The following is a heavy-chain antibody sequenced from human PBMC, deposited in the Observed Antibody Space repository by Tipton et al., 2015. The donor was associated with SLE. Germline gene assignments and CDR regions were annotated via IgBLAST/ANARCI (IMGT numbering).Heavy chain of an antibody. CDR2: IIPILGIA. Sequence: QLVQSGAEVKKPGSSVKVSCKASGGTFSSYTISWVRQAPGQGLEWMGTIIPILGIANYAQKFQVRVTITADKSTSTAYMELSSLRSEDTAVYYCAREGIAAAGTLDAFDIWGQGTVVTVSS. V-gene: IGHV1-69*09. CDR3: AREGIAAAGTLDAFDI. J-gene: IGHJ3*02. CDR1: GGTFSSYT. D-gene: IGHD6-13*01.